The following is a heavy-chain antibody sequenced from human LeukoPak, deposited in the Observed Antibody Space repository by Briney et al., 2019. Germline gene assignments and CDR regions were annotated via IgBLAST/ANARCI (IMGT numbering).Heavy chain of an antibody. CDR3: ARAGIADDYYYGMDV. CDR2: ISISSTYR. Sequence: PGGSLRLSCAASGFTFSSYSMNWVRQAPGKGLEWVSSISISSTYRDYADSVKGRFTISRDNAKNSLHLQMNSLRAEDTAVYYCARAGIADDYYYGMDVWGQGTTVTVSS. J-gene: IGHJ6*02. V-gene: IGHV3-21*01. CDR1: GFTFSSYS. D-gene: IGHD6-13*01.